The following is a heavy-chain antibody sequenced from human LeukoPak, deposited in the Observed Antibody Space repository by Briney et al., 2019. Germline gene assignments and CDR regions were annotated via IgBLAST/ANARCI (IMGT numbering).Heavy chain of an antibody. D-gene: IGHD1-26*01. CDR3: ARVLFYGATLYYYGMDV. CDR2: IYHSGST. CDR1: GGSISSSNW. Sequence: RSSGTLSLTCAVSGGSISSSNWWSWVRQPPGKGLEWIGEIYHSGSTNYNPSLKSRVTISVDKSKNQFSLKLSSVTAADTAVYYCARVLFYGATLYYYGMDVWGQGTTVTVSS. V-gene: IGHV4-4*02. J-gene: IGHJ6*02.